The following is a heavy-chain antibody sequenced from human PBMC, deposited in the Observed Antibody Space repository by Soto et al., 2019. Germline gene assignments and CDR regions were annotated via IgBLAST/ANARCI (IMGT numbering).Heavy chain of an antibody. V-gene: IGHV4-59*01. D-gene: IGHD3-10*01. Sequence: LSLTCNVSGGSIRSYYWNWIRQPPGKTLEWIGDVYYSGSANYNPSLKSRVTISVDMSRNQFSLKLNSVTAADTAVYYCARGSMVRGPTPFDYWGQGTLVTVSS. J-gene: IGHJ4*02. CDR3: ARGSMVRGPTPFDY. CDR2: VYYSGSA. CDR1: GGSIRSYY.